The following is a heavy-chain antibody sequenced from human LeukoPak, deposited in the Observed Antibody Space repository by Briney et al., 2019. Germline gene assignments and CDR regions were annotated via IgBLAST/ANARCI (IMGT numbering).Heavy chain of an antibody. CDR2: INHSGST. CDR3: ATTRYCSSTSCYTRANWFDP. Sequence: PSETLSLTCAVYGGSFSGYYWSWIRQPPGKGLEWIGEINHSGSTNYNPSLKSRVTISVDTSKNQFSLKLSSVTAADTAVYYCATTRYCSSTSCYTRANWFDPWGQGTLVTVSS. V-gene: IGHV4-34*01. CDR1: GGSFSGYY. D-gene: IGHD2-2*02. J-gene: IGHJ5*02.